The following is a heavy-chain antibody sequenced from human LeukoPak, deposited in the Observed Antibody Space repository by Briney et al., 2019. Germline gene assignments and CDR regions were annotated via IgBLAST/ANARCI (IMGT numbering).Heavy chain of an antibody. CDR1: GFXFSNAW. Sequence: GGSLRLSCVASGFXFSNAWMTWVRQAPGKGLEWIGRIKSKTDGGTTDYAAPVKGRFTISRDDSKNTLYLQMNSLKTEDTAVYYCTTSPLYYDFWSGLPGAFDYWGQGTLVTVSS. CDR2: IKSKTDGGTT. J-gene: IGHJ4*02. V-gene: IGHV3-15*01. D-gene: IGHD3-3*01. CDR3: TTSPLYYDFWSGLPGAFDY.